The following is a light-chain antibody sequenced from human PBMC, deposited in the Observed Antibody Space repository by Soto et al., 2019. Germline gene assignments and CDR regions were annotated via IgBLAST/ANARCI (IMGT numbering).Light chain of an antibody. J-gene: IGKJ1*01. CDR2: DVS. CDR1: QCLNGR. Sequence: DIQMTQSPSTLSSSIGDRVTITCRASQCLNGRLAWYRQRPGHAPNLLIYDVSTLETGVPSRFSGTGSETEFTLTISGLQPDDFATSSCKQYNSYSAFGPGTSWISN. V-gene: IGKV1-5*01. CDR3: KQYNSYSA.